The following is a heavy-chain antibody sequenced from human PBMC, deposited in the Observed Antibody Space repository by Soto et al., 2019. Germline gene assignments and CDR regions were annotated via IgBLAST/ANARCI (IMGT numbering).Heavy chain of an antibody. Sequence: GGSLRLSCAASGFTFSSYAMSWVRQAPGKGLEWVSAISGSGGSTYYADSVKGRFTISRDNSKNTLYLQMNSLRAEDTAVYYCAKGRYSSSPPDTQFDYWGQGTLVTVSS. D-gene: IGHD6-13*01. CDR2: ISGSGGST. CDR3: AKGRYSSSPPDTQFDY. J-gene: IGHJ4*02. CDR1: GFTFSSYA. V-gene: IGHV3-23*01.